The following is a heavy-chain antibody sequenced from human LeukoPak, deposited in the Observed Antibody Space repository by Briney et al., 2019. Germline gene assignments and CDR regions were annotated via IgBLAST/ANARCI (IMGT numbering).Heavy chain of an antibody. V-gene: IGHV3-7*01. Sequence: GGSLRLSCAASGFTFSSYWMSWLRQAPGKGLEWVANIKQDGSEKYYVDSVKRRFTISRDNAKNSLYLQMNSLRAEDTAVYCLGRDLASVGSMRASPCGQGDLVTVSS. D-gene: IGHD2/OR15-2a*01. J-gene: IGHJ5*02. CDR3: GRDLASVGSMRASP. CDR2: IKQDGSEK. CDR1: GFTFSSYW.